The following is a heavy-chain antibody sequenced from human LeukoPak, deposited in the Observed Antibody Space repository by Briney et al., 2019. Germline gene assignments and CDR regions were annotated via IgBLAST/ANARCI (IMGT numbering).Heavy chain of an antibody. V-gene: IGHV4-59*08. CDR1: GASLTGHH. CDR3: ARIPGRSPDF. D-gene: IGHD3-10*01. Sequence: PSETLSLTCTVSGASLTGHHWGWFRQSPGEGVEWIGDIHYTGTIRHNPSLKSRIIISLDTSNSQFYLKLTSLTAADTAVYSCARIPGRSPDFWSPGTLVTVSS. J-gene: IGHJ4*02. CDR2: IHYTGTI.